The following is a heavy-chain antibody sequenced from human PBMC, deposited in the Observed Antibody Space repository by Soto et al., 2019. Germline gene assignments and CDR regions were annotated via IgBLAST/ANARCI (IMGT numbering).Heavy chain of an antibody. J-gene: IGHJ5*02. CDR2: NNYSGTT. CDR3: ARTGMCCTAAGCLVRWCDP. D-gene: IGHD2-8*02. V-gene: IGHV4-61*03. Sequence: PSETQNLTCTVSGGSISTNTYYWSWIRQPPGKGLEWLGSNNYSGTTLYQPPLKSQGTISGDTSKNHLSLRLTSVTAADTALYYCARTGMCCTAAGCLVRWCDPWGQGIQVTVSS. CDR1: GGSISTNTYY.